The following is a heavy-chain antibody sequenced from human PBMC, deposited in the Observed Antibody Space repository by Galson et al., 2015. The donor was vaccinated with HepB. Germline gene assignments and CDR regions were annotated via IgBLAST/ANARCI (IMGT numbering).Heavy chain of an antibody. J-gene: IGHJ4*02. V-gene: IGHV3-30*02. Sequence: SLRLSCAASRFTFSNFGMHWVRQAPGKGLEWVTFIYYDGSIRHYADSVKGRFTVSRDNSKNTLYLQMNSLRTEDTAMYYCVKDNVGPAFGSAFYWGQGTLVTVSS. CDR3: VKDNVGPAFGSAFY. CDR1: RFTFSNFG. CDR2: IYYDGSIR. D-gene: IGHD3-10*01.